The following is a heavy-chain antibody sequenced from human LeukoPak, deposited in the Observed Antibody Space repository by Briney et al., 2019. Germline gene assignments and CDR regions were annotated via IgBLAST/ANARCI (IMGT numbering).Heavy chain of an antibody. CDR2: IHPNSGGT. CDR3: ARAGIAVAASQDY. D-gene: IGHD6-13*01. Sequence: ASVKVSCKSSGYTFTGYYMRWVRQAPGQGLEWMGWIHPNSGGTNYAQKFQGRITMTRDTSISTAYMELSRLTSDETAVYYCARAGIAVAASQDYWGQGTLVTVSS. CDR1: GYTFTGYY. J-gene: IGHJ4*02. V-gene: IGHV1-2*02.